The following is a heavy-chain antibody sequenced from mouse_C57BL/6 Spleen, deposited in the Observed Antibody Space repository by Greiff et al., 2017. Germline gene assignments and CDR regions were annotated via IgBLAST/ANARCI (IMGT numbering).Heavy chain of an antibody. CDR2: INPSTGGT. CDR1: GYSFTGYY. CDR3: ARRDYGSSPWFAY. J-gene: IGHJ3*01. V-gene: IGHV1-42*01. Sequence: EVQLQQSGPELVKPGASVKISCKASGYSFTGYYMNWVKQSPEKSLEWIGEINPSTGGTTYNQKFKAKATLTVDKSSSTAYMQLKSLTSEDSAVYYCARRDYGSSPWFAYWGQGTLVTVSA. D-gene: IGHD1-1*01.